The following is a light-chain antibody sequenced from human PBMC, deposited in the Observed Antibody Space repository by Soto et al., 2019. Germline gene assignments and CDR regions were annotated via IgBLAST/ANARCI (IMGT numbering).Light chain of an antibody. V-gene: IGLV2-11*01. J-gene: IGLJ1*01. Sequence: QSALTQPRSVSGSPGQSVTISCTGTSSDVGGYNYVSWYQQHPGKAPKLIIYEVSNRPSGVSDRFSGSKSGNTASLTISGLQAEDEADYYCSSYVTTNARVFGTGTKVTVL. CDR2: EVS. CDR3: SSYVTTNARV. CDR1: SSDVGGYNY.